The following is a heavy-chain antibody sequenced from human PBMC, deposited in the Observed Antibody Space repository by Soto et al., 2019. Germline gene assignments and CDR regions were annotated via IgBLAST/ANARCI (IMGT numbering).Heavy chain of an antibody. CDR3: ASSSWSNSYFYYMDV. CDR1: GGSFSGYL. V-gene: IGHV4-34*01. J-gene: IGHJ6*03. Sequence: SETLSLTCAVYGGSFSGYLWSWIRQPPGKVLEWIVEINHSGSTNFNPSLKSRVTISVDTSKNQLSLKLSSVTAADTAVYYCASSSWSNSYFYYMDVWGKGTTVTVSS. CDR2: INHSGST. D-gene: IGHD6-13*01.